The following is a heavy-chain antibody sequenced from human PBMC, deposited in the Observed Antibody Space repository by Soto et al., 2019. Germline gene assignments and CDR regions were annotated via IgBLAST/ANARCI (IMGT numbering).Heavy chain of an antibody. V-gene: IGHV5-51*01. CDR2: IYPGDSDT. D-gene: IGHD3-3*01. CDR1: GYSFTSYW. CDR3: ARLPTSSGDFWSGYQKGGFDP. J-gene: IGHJ5*02. Sequence: GESLKISCKGSGYSFTSYWIGWVRQMPGKGLEWMGIIYPGDSDTRYSPSFQGQVTLSADKSISTAYLQWSSLKASDTAMYYCARLPTSSGDFWSGYQKGGFDPWGQGTLVTVSS.